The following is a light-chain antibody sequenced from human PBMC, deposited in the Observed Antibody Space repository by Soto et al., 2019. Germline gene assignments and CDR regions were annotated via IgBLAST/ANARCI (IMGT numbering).Light chain of an antibody. J-gene: IGKJ5*01. CDR1: QDISTW. Sequence: ESHMTQSPSTLSASAGDRVNITCRASQDISTWLAWYQQKPGKAPKLLIYKASSLESEVPSRFSGSGSGTEFTLTINSLQPDDFASYFCQQYNTYPFTFGQGTRLEIK. CDR2: KAS. CDR3: QQYNTYPFT. V-gene: IGKV1-5*03.